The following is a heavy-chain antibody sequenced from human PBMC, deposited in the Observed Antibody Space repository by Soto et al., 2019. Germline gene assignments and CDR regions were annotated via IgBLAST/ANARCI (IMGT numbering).Heavy chain of an antibody. J-gene: IGHJ4*02. D-gene: IGHD6-6*01. Sequence: GGSLRLSCGASGFTFSYYYMSWIRQAPGKGLEWVSYISSSGSTIYYADSVKGRFTISRDNAKNSLYLQMNSLRAEDTAVYYCARDERGSSIAARVSVNYFDYWGQGTLVTVSS. CDR3: ARDERGSSIAARVSVNYFDY. V-gene: IGHV3-11*01. CDR2: ISSSGSTI. CDR1: GFTFSYYY.